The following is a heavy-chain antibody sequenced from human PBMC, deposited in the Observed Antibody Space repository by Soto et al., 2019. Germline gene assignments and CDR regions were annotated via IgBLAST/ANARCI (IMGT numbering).Heavy chain of an antibody. D-gene: IGHD2-2*01. CDR3: ARAVVSCISPNCYRIQPDWVDP. Sequence: GASVKVSCKASGYSFISYAIHWVRQAPGQRLEWMGWINAGSGNTKSSEKFQGRVTISRDTSASTAYMELSSLRSEDTAVYYCARAVVSCISPNCYRIQPDWVDPWG. CDR1: GYSFISYA. CDR2: INAGSGNT. J-gene: IGHJ5*02. V-gene: IGHV1-3*01.